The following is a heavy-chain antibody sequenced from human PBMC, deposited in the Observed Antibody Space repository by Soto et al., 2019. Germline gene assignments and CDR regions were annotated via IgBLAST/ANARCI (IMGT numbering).Heavy chain of an antibody. Sequence: ASVKVSCKVSGYTLTELSMHWVRQAPGKGLEWMGGFDPEDGETIYAQKFQGRVTMTEDTSTDTAYMELSSLRSEDTAVYYCATSSGQLVIPRWFDPWGQGTLVTVSS. V-gene: IGHV1-24*01. CDR1: GYTLTELS. CDR3: ATSSGQLVIPRWFDP. D-gene: IGHD3-9*01. CDR2: FDPEDGET. J-gene: IGHJ5*02.